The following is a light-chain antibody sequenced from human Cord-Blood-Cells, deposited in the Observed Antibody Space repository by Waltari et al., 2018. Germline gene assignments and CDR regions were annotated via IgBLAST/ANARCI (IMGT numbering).Light chain of an antibody. CDR3: SSYTSSSTLV. V-gene: IGLV2-14*01. J-gene: IGLJ1*01. Sequence: QSALTQPASVSGSPGQSITISCTGTSSDVGGYNYVSWYQQHPGKAPKLMSYDVSNRPAGVASRFSGSKSGNTASLTISGRQAEDEADYYCSSYTSSSTLVFGTGTKVTVL. CDR2: DVS. CDR1: SSDVGGYNY.